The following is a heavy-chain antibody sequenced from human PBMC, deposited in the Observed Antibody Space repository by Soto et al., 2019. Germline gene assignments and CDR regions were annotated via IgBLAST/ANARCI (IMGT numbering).Heavy chain of an antibody. CDR3: ASPQKAYNWNYPRPYYYYGMDV. V-gene: IGHV1-69*13. Sequence: SVKVSCKASGGTFSSYAISWVRQAPGQGLEWMGGIIPIFGTANYAQKFQGRVTITADESTSTAYMELSSLRSEDTAVYYCASPQKAYNWNYPRPYYYYGMDVWGQGTTVTVS. D-gene: IGHD1-7*01. J-gene: IGHJ6*02. CDR2: IIPIFGTA. CDR1: GGTFSSYA.